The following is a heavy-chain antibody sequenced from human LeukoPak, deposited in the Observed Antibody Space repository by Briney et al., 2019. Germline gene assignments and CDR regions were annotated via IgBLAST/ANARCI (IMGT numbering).Heavy chain of an antibody. CDR3: ARDYYDRAFDI. CDR2: MNPNSGNA. Sequence: GESLKVSCKASGYTFTSYDINWVRQATGQGLEWMGWMNPNSGNAGYAQKFQGRVTITRNTSISTAYMELSSLRSEDTAVYYCARDYYDRAFDIWGQGTMVTVSS. CDR1: GYTFTSYD. V-gene: IGHV1-8*03. J-gene: IGHJ3*02. D-gene: IGHD3-22*01.